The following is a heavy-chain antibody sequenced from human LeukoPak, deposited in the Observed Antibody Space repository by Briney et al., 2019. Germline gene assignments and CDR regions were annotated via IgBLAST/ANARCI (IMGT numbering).Heavy chain of an antibody. V-gene: IGHV3-66*01. Sequence: GGSLGLSCTASGFTVSSKHMSWVRQAPGRGLEWVSVIYTGGNTYYADSVKGRFTISRDSSKNTLYLQMNSLRGEDTAVYYCARDGRRGHDCNGVGCYFVPGHSGQGTVVTVSS. CDR3: ARDGRRGHDCNGVGCYFVPGH. J-gene: IGHJ1*01. CDR2: IYTGGNT. CDR1: GFTVSSKH. D-gene: IGHD2-15*01.